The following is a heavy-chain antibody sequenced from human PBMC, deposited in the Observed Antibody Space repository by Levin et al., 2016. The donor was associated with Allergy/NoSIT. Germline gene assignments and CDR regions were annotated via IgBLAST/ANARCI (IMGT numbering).Heavy chain of an antibody. Sequence: GGSLRLSCAASAFAFNRFGMHWVRQAPGKGLEWVAFIRYDESDTTYADSVLGRFTISRDNSKNTLYLQVNSLRPEDTAVYYCARRRNYADTGVWYFDLWGRGTLVTVSS. CDR3: ARRRNYADTGVWYFDL. V-gene: IGHV3-30*02. CDR1: AFAFNRFG. J-gene: IGHJ2*01. D-gene: IGHD4-17*01. CDR2: IRYDESDT.